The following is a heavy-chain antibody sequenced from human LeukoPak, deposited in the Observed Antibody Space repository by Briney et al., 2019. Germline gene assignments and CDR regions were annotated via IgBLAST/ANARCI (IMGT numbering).Heavy chain of an antibody. J-gene: IGHJ4*02. Sequence: GALRLSCAALGFPFSSNWIPLVRQTPGKGLVWVSRINSGGSGTSYAASVEGRFTISRDNAKNTLYLQMNSLRVEDTAVYYCATSLGPLTEYWGQGTLVTVSS. D-gene: IGHD7-27*01. CDR3: ATSLGPLTEY. CDR2: INSGGSGT. V-gene: IGHV3-74*01. CDR1: GFPFSSNW.